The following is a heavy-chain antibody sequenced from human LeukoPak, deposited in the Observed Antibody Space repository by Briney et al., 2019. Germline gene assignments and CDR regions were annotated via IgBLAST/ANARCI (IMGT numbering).Heavy chain of an antibody. J-gene: IGHJ4*02. Sequence: PSETLSLTCAVYGGSFSGYYWSWIRQPPGKGLEWIGYIYYTGSTNYNPSLKSRVTISVDTSKNQFSLKLSSVTAADTAVYYCARDSLGGDYWGQGTLVTVSS. D-gene: IGHD3-16*01. CDR3: ARDSLGGDY. CDR1: GGSFSGYY. V-gene: IGHV4-59*01. CDR2: IYYTGST.